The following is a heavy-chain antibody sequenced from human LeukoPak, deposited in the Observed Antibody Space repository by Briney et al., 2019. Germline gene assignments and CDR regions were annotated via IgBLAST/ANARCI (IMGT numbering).Heavy chain of an antibody. Sequence: ASVKVSCKASGYTFTGYFIHWVRQAPGQGLEWMGWINPNNGGTNYAQKFQGRVTMTRDTSISTAYMELSRLRSDDTAVYYCASDERYDSSGYPFDYWGQGTLVTVSS. CDR3: ASDERYDSSGYPFDY. V-gene: IGHV1-2*02. D-gene: IGHD3-22*01. CDR1: GYTFTGYF. CDR2: INPNNGGT. J-gene: IGHJ4*02.